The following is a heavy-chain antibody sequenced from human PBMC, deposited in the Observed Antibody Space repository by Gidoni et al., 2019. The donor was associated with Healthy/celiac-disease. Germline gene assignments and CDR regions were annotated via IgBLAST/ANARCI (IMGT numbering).Heavy chain of an antibody. CDR3: ARGDHYDFWSDSRAFDY. V-gene: IGHV3-48*03. CDR1: GLPFSSSE. D-gene: IGHD3-3*01. CDR2: ISSSGSTI. J-gene: IGHJ4*02. Sequence: EVQLVESGGGLVQPGGSLRLSCAASGLPFSSSEMNWVRQAPGKGLEWVSYISSSGSTIYYADSVKGRFTISRDNAKNSLYLQMNSLRAEDTAVYYCARGDHYDFWSDSRAFDYWGQGTLVTVSS.